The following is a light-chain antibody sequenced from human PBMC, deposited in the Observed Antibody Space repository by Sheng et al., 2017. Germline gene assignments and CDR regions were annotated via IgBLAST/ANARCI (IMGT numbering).Light chain of an antibody. Sequence: SYVLTQPPSVSVAPGQTATLTCEGNNIGSKSVHWYQKRPGQAPVMVVHNDRDRPSGIPERFSGSNSVNTATLTITSVEAGDEADYYCQVWDSSINHVVFGRGTTLTVL. CDR2: NDR. CDR1: NIGSKS. J-gene: IGLJ2*01. V-gene: IGLV3-21*02. CDR3: QVWDSSINHVV.